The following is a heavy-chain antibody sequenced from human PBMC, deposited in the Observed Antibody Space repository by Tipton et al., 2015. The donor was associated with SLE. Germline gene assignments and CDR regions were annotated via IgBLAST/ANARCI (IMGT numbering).Heavy chain of an antibody. CDR2: IYASGKA. CDR1: GYSLNDDSY. Sequence: TLSLTCVVSGYSLNDDSYWGWIRQPPGKGREWIGRIYASGKATYNPALKSRLTMSVDTSKNQFSLKLSSVTAADTAVYYCARVDYGDYVSGMDVWGQGTTVTVSS. J-gene: IGHJ6*02. D-gene: IGHD4-17*01. CDR3: ARVDYGDYVSGMDV. V-gene: IGHV4-38-2*01.